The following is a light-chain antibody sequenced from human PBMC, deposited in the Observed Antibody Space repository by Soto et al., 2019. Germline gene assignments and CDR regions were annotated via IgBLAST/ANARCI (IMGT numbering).Light chain of an antibody. Sequence: TQFPGILSASPGEGVTLSCRAAQDVTTNLVWYQQKPGQAPRLLIYDTSSRATGIPDRFSGSGSGTDFTLTISRLEPEDFAVYYCQQYAGSPWTFGQGTKVDIK. CDR3: QQYAGSPWT. CDR2: DTS. V-gene: IGKV3-20*01. J-gene: IGKJ1*01. CDR1: QDVTTN.